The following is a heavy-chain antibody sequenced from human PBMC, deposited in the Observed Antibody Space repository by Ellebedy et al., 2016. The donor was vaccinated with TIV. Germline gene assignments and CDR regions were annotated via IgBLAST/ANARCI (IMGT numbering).Heavy chain of an antibody. J-gene: IGHJ4*02. CDR1: GGSITSYN. V-gene: IGHV4-59*01. Sequence: SETLSLXCTVSGGSITSYNWSWIRQPPGKGLEWIGNIYYSGSANYNPSLKSRDTISVDTSKTQFSLKLSSVTAADTAVYYCARSLGGYSYAFDYWGQGTLVTVSS. CDR3: ARSLGGYSYAFDY. CDR2: IYYSGSA. D-gene: IGHD5-18*01.